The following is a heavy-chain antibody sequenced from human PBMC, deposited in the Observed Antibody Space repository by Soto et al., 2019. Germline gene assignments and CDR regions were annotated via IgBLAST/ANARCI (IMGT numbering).Heavy chain of an antibody. J-gene: IGHJ4*02. CDR3: ARARFCTSTSCYHYFDF. V-gene: IGHV4-59*01. Sequence: PSETLPLTCTVSGGSISSSSWSWIRQPPGRGLEWIGYIYNNGRTDYNPSLKSRVTISVDTSKNHFSLKLSSVTPADTAVYYCARARFCTSTSCYHYFDFWGQGTLVTV. CDR1: GGSISSSS. CDR2: IYNNGRT. D-gene: IGHD2-2*01.